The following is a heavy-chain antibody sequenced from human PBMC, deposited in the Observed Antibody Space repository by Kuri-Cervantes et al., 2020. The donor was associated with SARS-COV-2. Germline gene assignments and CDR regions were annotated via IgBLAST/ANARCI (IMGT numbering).Heavy chain of an antibody. CDR2: IYPGDSDT. Sequence: KVSCKGSGYSFTSYWIGWVRQMPGKGLEWMGIIYPGDSDTRYSPSFQGQVTISADKSISTAYLQWSSLKASDTAMYYCARELELPPYYYGSGSHPFDYWGQGTLVTVSS. CDR1: GYSFTSYW. D-gene: IGHD3-10*01. J-gene: IGHJ4*02. CDR3: ARELELPPYYYGSGSHPFDY. V-gene: IGHV5-51*01.